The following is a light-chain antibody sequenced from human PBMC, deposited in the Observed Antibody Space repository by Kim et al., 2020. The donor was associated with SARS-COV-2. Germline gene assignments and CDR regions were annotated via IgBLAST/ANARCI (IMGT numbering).Light chain of an antibody. J-gene: IGKJ1*01. CDR3: QQYGSSPPWS. CDR2: GES. Sequence: PGEGATLSCRASQSVSSSYLAWYQQTPGQAPRLLIYGESSRATGIPDRFSGSGSGTDFTLTISRLEPEDFAVYYCQQYGSSPPWSFGQGTKVDIK. V-gene: IGKV3-20*01. CDR1: QSVSSSY.